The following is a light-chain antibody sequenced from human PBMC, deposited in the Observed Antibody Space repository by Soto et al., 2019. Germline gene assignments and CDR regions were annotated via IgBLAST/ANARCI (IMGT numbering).Light chain of an antibody. CDR2: GAS. J-gene: IGKJ5*01. V-gene: IGKV3-20*01. CDR3: QQYGSSPFT. CDR1: QSVSNN. Sequence: EILMTQSPATLSVSPGDRATLSCRASQSVSNNLAWYQQRPGQAPRLLIYGASTRATGVPDRFSGSESGTDFTLSSSRLEPDDFVVYYCQQYGSSPFTFGQGTRLEIK.